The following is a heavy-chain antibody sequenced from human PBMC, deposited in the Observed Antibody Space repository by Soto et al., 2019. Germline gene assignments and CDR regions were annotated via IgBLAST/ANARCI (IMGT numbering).Heavy chain of an antibody. Sequence: GESLKISCESHGYSFTTYWITWVRQKPGKGLEWVGSFHPGESDTRYSPSFQGQVTISADRSLATAYLQWSSLQAADTAIYYCARHEATYYNFYGMDVWGPGTTVTVSS. CDR3: ARHEATYYNFYGMDV. CDR2: FHPGESDT. V-gene: IGHV5-51*01. J-gene: IGHJ6*02. CDR1: GYSFTTYW.